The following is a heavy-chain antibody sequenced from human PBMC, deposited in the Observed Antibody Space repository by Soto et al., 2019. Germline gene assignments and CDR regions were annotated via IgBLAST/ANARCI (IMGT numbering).Heavy chain of an antibody. CDR1: GGSISSYY. CDR3: ASALLDYGDYYFDN. Sequence: QVQLQESGPGLVKPSETLSLTCTVSGGSISSYYWIWIRQSAGKGLEWIGRIYISGSTNYNPSLESRVTVSVDTSKNQFSLKLSSVTAADTAVYYCASALLDYGDYYFDNWGQGTLVTVSS. J-gene: IGHJ4*02. CDR2: IYISGST. V-gene: IGHV4-4*07. D-gene: IGHD4-17*01.